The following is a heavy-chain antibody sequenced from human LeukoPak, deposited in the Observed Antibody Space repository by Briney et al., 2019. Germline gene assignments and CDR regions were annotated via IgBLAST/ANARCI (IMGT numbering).Heavy chain of an antibody. CDR1: GFTFSDYY. Sequence: PRGSLRLSCAASGFTFSDYYMNWIRQAPRRGLEYISYISGSSGDTNYADSVKGRFTISRDNAKNSLYLQMNSLKVEDTAIYYCTRADRSVDYWGQGTLVTVSS. CDR3: TRADRSVDY. V-gene: IGHV3-11*06. CDR2: ISGSSGDT. J-gene: IGHJ4*02.